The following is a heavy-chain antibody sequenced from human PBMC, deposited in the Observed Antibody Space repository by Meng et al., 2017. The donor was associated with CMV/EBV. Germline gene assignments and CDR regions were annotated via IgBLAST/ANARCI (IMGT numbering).Heavy chain of an antibody. CDR1: GGSIRSYY. CDR2: IYTSGST. CDR3: ARGPEVDYGDYVGLDY. J-gene: IGHJ4*02. Sequence: LQESGPGLVKPSETLSLPCTVSGGSIRSYYWSWIRQPAGKGLEWIGRIYTSGSTNYNPSLTSRVTMSVDTSKNQFSLKLSSVTAADTAVYYCARGPEVDYGDYVGLDYWGQGTLVTVSS. V-gene: IGHV4-4*07. D-gene: IGHD4-17*01.